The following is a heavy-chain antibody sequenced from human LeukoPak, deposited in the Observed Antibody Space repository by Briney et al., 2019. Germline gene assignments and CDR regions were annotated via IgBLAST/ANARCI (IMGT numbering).Heavy chain of an antibody. Sequence: GGSLRLSCAGSGFSVSNYYMNWVRQAPGKGLEWVSLIRDSGETFYADSVKGRFTISRDNSKNTVYLQMDRLRVEDTAVYFCARDRAVTQVWVEFDSWGQGTLVTVSS. J-gene: IGHJ5*01. D-gene: IGHD3-16*01. CDR2: IRDSGET. CDR1: GFSVSNYY. V-gene: IGHV3-66*03. CDR3: ARDRAVTQVWVEFDS.